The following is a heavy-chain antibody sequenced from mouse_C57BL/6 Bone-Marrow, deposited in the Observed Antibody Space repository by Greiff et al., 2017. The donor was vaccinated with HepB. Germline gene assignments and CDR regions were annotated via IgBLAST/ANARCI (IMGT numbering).Heavy chain of an antibody. CDR1: GFTFSDYG. CDR2: ISSGSSTI. Sequence: EVQGVESGGGLVKPGGSLKLSCAASGFTFSDYGMHWVRQAPEKGLEWVAYISSGSSTIYYADTVKGRFTISRDNAKNTLFLQMTSLRSEDTAMYYCASFDGYYEYYAMDYWGQGTSVTVSS. V-gene: IGHV5-17*01. J-gene: IGHJ4*01. CDR3: ASFDGYYEYYAMDY. D-gene: IGHD2-3*01.